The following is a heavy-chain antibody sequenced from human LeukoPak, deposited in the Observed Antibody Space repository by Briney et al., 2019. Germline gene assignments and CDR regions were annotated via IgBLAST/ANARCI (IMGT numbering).Heavy chain of an antibody. Sequence: GGSLRLSCAASGFTFSSYSMNWVRQAPGKGLEWVSSISSSSSYIYYADSVKGRFTISRDNAKNSLYPQMNSLRAEDTAVYYCARDRYSGYDQNWFDPWGQGTLVTVSS. CDR1: GFTFSSYS. CDR2: ISSSSSYI. V-gene: IGHV3-21*01. D-gene: IGHD5-12*01. J-gene: IGHJ5*02. CDR3: ARDRYSGYDQNWFDP.